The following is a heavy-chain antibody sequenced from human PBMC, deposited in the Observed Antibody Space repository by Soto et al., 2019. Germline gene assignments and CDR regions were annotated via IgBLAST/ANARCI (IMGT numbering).Heavy chain of an antibody. Sequence: EVQLLESGGGLVQPGGSLRLSCAASGFTFSSYAMTWVRQAPGKGLEWVSTITGSGRTTYYADPVKGRFTISRDNAMNTFYLQMTSLRAGDTAVYFCAKDGTSFGGGDYLDYWVQGTVVTVSS. CDR1: GFTFSSYA. CDR2: ITGSGRTT. J-gene: IGHJ4*02. CDR3: AKDGTSFGGGDYLDY. V-gene: IGHV3-23*01. D-gene: IGHD2-21*01.